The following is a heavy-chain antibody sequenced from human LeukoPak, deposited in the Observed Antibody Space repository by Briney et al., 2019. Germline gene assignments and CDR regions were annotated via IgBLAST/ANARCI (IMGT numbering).Heavy chain of an antibody. CDR2: ISRSGSTK. D-gene: IGHD3-10*01. J-gene: IGHJ4*02. CDR3: ARVKNLSMVRGVIYYYFDY. CDR1: GFTFSDYN. V-gene: IGHV3-11*04. Sequence: PGGSLRLSCAASGFTFSDYNMRWIRQAPGKGLEWVSSISRSGSTKYYADSVKGRFTISRDNAKNSLYLQMNSLRAEDTAVYYCARVKNLSMVRGVIYYYFDYWGQGTLVTVSS.